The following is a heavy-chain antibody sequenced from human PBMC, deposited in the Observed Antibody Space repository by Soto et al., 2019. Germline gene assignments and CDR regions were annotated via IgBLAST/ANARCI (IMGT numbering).Heavy chain of an antibody. D-gene: IGHD4-4*01. CDR3: ASFTTWLDAFDI. Sequence: SETLSLTCTVSGGSISSSSYYWGWIRQPPGKGLEWIGSIYYSGSTYYNPSLKSRVTISVDTSKNQFSLNLSSVTSADTAFYSFASFTTWLDAFDIWGQGTMVTVSS. CDR1: GGSISSSSYY. J-gene: IGHJ3*02. CDR2: IYYSGST. V-gene: IGHV4-39*01.